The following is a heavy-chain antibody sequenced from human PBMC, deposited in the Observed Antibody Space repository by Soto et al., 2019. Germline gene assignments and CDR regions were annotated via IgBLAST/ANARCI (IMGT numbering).Heavy chain of an antibody. V-gene: IGHV1-18*01. CDR2: ISAYNGNR. J-gene: IGHJ3*02. D-gene: IGHD5-12*01. CDR3: ARGRIVASIHDAFEI. Sequence: QGRFLQSGDEVKTPGASVRVSCRASGYPFTSYGISWVRQAPGQGLEWVAWISAYNGNRDTAQKFQGRVTMTLDTSTDTAHMELGDLTSADTGVYYCARGRIVASIHDAFEIWGQGTKVTVSS. CDR1: GYPFTSYG.